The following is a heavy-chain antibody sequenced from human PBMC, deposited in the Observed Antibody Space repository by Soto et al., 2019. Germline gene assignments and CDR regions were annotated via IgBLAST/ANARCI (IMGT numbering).Heavy chain of an antibody. CDR3: ARGLRYFDWLLGY. CDR2: ISSSSSTI. J-gene: IGHJ4*02. CDR1: GFTFSSYS. V-gene: IGHV3-48*02. D-gene: IGHD3-9*01. Sequence: PGGSLRLSCAASGFTFSSYSMNWVRQAPGKGLEWVSYISSSSSTIYYADSVKGRFIISRDNAKNSLYLQMNSLRDEDTAVYYCARGLRYFDWLLGYWGQGTLVTVSS.